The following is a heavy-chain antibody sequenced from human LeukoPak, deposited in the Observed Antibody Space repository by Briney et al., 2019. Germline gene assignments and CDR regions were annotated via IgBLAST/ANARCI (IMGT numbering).Heavy chain of an antibody. CDR2: ISAGSGTI. D-gene: IGHD5-12*01. V-gene: IGHV3-48*04. CDR3: ARDLGLRRMI. Sequence: PGGSLRLSCAASGISVSSNNVHWVRQAPGGGLEWVSYISAGSGTIYSADSVKGRFIISRDNAKNSLYLQMNSLRVEDTAVYFCARDLGLRRMIWGRGTLVAVSS. CDR1: GISVSSNN. J-gene: IGHJ2*01.